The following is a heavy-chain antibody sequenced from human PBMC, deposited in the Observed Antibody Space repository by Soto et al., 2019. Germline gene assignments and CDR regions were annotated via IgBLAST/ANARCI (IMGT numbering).Heavy chain of an antibody. CDR1: GFTFSSYA. Sequence: GGSLRLWCASSGFTFSSYAMHLVRQDQGKGLEYVSAISSNGGSTYYANSVKGRFTISRDNSKNTLYLQMGSLRAEDMAVYYCARGAVDFWRGYGPVGGFDPWGQGTLLTVSS. V-gene: IGHV3-64*01. CDR2: ISSNGGST. CDR3: ARGAVDFWRGYGPVGGFDP. D-gene: IGHD3-3*01. J-gene: IGHJ5*02.